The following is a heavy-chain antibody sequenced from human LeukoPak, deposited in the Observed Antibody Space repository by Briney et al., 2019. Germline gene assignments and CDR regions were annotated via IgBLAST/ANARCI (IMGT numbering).Heavy chain of an antibody. D-gene: IGHD3-10*01. V-gene: IGHV1-2*02. CDR3: ARATKRAYGSGMIY. CDR1: GYTFTSYA. J-gene: IGHJ4*02. CDR2: INPNSGGT. Sequence: ASVKVSCKASGYTFTSYAMNWVRQAPGQGLEWMGWINPNSGGTNYAQKFQGRVTMTRDTSISTAYMELSRLRSDDTAVYYCARATKRAYGSGMIYWGQGTLVTVSS.